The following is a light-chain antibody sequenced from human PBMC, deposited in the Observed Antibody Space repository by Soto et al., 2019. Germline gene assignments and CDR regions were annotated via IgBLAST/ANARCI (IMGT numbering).Light chain of an antibody. CDR3: SSYTSSSTDV. V-gene: IGLV2-14*01. Sequence: QSALTQPASVSGSPGQSITISCTGTSSDVGGYDYVSWYQHHPGKAPKLTIYEVSNRPSGVSNRFSGSKSGNTASLTISGLQAEDEAEYYCSSYTSSSTDVFGTGTKRTVL. CDR1: SSDVGGYDY. CDR2: EVS. J-gene: IGLJ1*01.